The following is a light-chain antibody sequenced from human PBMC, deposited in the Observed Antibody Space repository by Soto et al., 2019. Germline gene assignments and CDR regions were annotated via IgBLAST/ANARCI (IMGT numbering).Light chain of an antibody. CDR3: QQLNSFPIT. Sequence: EIVLTQSPGTLSLSPGERATLSCRASQSVSNNYLAWYQQKPGQAPRLLIYGASNRATGIPDRFSGSGSGTDFTLTISRLEPEDFATYYCQQLNSFPITFGQGTKVDI. J-gene: IGKJ1*01. V-gene: IGKV3-20*01. CDR2: GAS. CDR1: QSVSNNY.